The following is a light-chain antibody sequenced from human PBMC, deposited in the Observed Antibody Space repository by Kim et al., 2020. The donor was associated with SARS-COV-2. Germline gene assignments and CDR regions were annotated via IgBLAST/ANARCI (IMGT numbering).Light chain of an antibody. CDR2: DVT. J-gene: IGLJ3*02. V-gene: IGLV2-14*03. CDR3: SSYTTSSTVV. Sequence: QSALTQPASVSGSPGQSITISCTGTSSDVGGYRYVSWYQHHPGIAPKVMLYDVTKRPSGVSDRFSGSKSGNTASLTISGLQAEDEADYYCSSYTTSSTVVFSGGTKVTVL. CDR1: SSDVGGYRY.